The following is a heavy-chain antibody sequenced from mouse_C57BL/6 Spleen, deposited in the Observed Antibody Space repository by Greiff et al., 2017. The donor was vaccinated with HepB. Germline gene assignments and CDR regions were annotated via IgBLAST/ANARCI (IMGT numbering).Heavy chain of an antibody. J-gene: IGHJ2*01. CDR3: TVGTEYYFDY. Sequence: EVQGVESGGGLVQPGGSMKLSCVASGFTFSNYWMNWVRQSPEKGLEWVAQIRLKSDNYATHYAESVKGRFTISRDDSKSSVYLQMNNLRAEDTGIYYCTVGTEYYFDYWGQGTTLTVSS. CDR1: GFTFSNYW. CDR2: IRLKSDNYAT. V-gene: IGHV6-3*01. D-gene: IGHD1-1*02.